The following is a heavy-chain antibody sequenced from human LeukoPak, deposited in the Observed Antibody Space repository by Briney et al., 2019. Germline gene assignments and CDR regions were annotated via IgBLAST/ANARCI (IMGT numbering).Heavy chain of an antibody. CDR3: ARDIGTWPNSLFDY. D-gene: IGHD4-23*01. CDR2: IWSDGSKK. CDR1: GFIFSNYG. V-gene: IGHV3-33*01. J-gene: IGHJ4*02. Sequence: GGSLRLSCAASGFIFSNYGFHWVRQAPGKGLEWVALIWSDGSKKYYTDSVKGRFTISRDDSKNTLFLQMNSLRAVDMAVYYCARDIGTWPNSLFDYWGQGNLVTVSS.